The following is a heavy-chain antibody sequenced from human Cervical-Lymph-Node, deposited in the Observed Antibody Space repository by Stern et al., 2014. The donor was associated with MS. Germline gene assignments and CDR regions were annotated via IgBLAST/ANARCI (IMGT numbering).Heavy chain of an antibody. Sequence: QLGQSGAEVRKPGESLRISCEGSGYTFTSNWIALVRQMPGKGLALMGIIHPPDAEPRYSPTFPGQVNISFEQYINNAYLQWRSLKASDTAIYYCARQGCSSPSCHTIDHRGQGTQVTVSS. CDR1: GYTFTSNW. CDR3: ARQGCSSPSCHTIDH. V-gene: IGHV5-51*01. D-gene: IGHD2-2*02. J-gene: IGHJ4*02. CDR2: IHPPDAEP.